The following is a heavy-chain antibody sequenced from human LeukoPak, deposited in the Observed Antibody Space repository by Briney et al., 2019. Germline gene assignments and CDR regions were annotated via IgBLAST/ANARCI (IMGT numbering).Heavy chain of an antibody. D-gene: IGHD3-10*01. J-gene: IGHJ4*02. V-gene: IGHV1-2*02. CDR1: GYTFTGYY. CDR2: INPNSGGT. Sequence: ASVKVSCKASGYTFTGYYMHWVRQAPGQGLEWMGWINPNSGGTNYAQKFQGRVTMTRDTSISTAYMELSRLRSDDTAVYYRARDVGSGSYSFDYWGQGTLVTVSS. CDR3: ARDVGSGSYSFDY.